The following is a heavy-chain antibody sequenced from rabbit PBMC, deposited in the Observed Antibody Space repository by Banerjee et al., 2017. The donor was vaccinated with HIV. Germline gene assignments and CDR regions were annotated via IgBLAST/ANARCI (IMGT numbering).Heavy chain of an antibody. Sequence: QSLEESGGDLVKPGASLTLTCTASGFSFSGSYYMCWVRQAPGKGLEWIGTIYAGKGTTYYASWVNGRFTISSHNAQNTLYLQLNSLTAADTATYFCARDLAGVIGWNFGLGGQGTLVTVS. J-gene: IGHJ6*01. CDR1: GFSFSGSYY. D-gene: IGHD4-1*01. CDR3: ARDLAGVIGWNFGL. V-gene: IGHV1S40*01. CDR2: IYAGKGTT.